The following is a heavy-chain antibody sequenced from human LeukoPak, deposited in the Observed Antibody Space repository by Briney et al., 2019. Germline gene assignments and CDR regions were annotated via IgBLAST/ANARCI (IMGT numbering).Heavy chain of an antibody. Sequence: ASVKVSCKASGYTFTGYYMHWVRQAPGQGLEWMGWISTYNGNTKYAQKLQGRVTMTTDASTNTAYMELRSLRSDDTAVYYCAREGVDFWSGYFFWGQGTMVTVSS. CDR2: ISTYNGNT. V-gene: IGHV1-18*04. D-gene: IGHD3-3*01. CDR3: AREGVDFWSGYFF. CDR1: GYTFTGYY. J-gene: IGHJ3*01.